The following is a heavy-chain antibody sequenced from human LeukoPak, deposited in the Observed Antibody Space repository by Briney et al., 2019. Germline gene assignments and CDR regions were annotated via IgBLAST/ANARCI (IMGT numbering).Heavy chain of an antibody. D-gene: IGHD3-10*01. CDR3: AREYYYGSGNYYNRIDY. J-gene: IGHJ4*02. V-gene: IGHV1-2*02. CDR1: GYTFTSYG. Sequence: ASVKVSCKASGYTFTSYGINWVRQAPGQGLEWMGWIDPNSGGTNYAQKFQGRVTMTRDTSISTAYMVLNRLRSDDTAVYYCAREYYYGSGNYYNRIDYWGQGTLVTVSS. CDR2: IDPNSGGT.